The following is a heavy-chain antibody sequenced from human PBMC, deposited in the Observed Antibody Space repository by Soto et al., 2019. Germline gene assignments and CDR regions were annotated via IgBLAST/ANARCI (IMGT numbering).Heavy chain of an antibody. Sequence: QMQVVQSGPEVKKPGTSVKVSCKTSGFMFTSSAVQWVRQTRGQRLEWLGWLVVGSGNTHYAQHFQERVTLTRDMSTGTAYMELSSLRSEDTAVYYCAAVPVLRFLKWLPAYFDYWGQGTLVTFSS. D-gene: IGHD3-3*01. CDR1: GFMFTSSA. V-gene: IGHV1-58*01. J-gene: IGHJ4*02. CDR2: LVVGSGNT. CDR3: AAVPVLRFLKWLPAYFDY.